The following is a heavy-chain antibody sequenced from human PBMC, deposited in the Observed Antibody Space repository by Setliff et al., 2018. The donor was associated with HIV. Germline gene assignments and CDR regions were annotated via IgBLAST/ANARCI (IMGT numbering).Heavy chain of an antibody. Sequence: PSETLSLTCTVSNDSNTSFYWTWIRQPPGKGLEWIGYIYTSGSSNYNPSLKSRVTFSIDTSKNQFSLKLDSVTAADTAVYYCARAPYSAYDYTSFHTWGQGTMVTVSS. CDR1: NDSNTSFY. D-gene: IGHD5-12*01. J-gene: IGHJ4*03. CDR3: ARAPYSAYDYTSFHT. CDR2: IYTSGSS. V-gene: IGHV4-4*08.